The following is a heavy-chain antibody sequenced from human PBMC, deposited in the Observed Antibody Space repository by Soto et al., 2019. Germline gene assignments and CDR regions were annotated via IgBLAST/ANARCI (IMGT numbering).Heavy chain of an antibody. D-gene: IGHD6-19*01. V-gene: IGHV3-23*01. CDR3: ANEPSRRGGCFDY. CDR1: GFTFSSYA. Sequence: EVQLLESGGGLVQPGGSLRLSCAASGFTFSSYAMSWVRQAPGKGLEWVSAISGSGVNTYYADSVKGRFTISRDNSKNALYLQMNSLRAEDTALYCCANEPSRRGGCFDYWGQGTLVTVSS. CDR2: ISGSGVNT. J-gene: IGHJ4*02.